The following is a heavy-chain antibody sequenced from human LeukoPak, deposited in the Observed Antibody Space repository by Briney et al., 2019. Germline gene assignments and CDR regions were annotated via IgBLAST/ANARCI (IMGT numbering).Heavy chain of an antibody. CDR1: GGSISSSTYY. CDR3: ARQGGGGRAFDI. J-gene: IGHJ3*02. Sequence: SETLSLTCSVSGGSISSSTYYWGWIRQPPGKGLEWIGSIYYSGSTYYNPSLKNRVTILVDTSKNQFSLKLTSVTAADTAVYYCARQGGGGRAFDIWGQGTMVTVAS. V-gene: IGHV4-39*01. CDR2: IYYSGST. D-gene: IGHD1-26*01.